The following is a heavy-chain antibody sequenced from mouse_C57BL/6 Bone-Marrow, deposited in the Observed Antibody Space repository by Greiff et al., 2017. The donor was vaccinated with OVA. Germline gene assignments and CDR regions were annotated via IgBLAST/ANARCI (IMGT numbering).Heavy chain of an antibody. D-gene: IGHD2-4*01. CDR2: ISDGGSYT. CDR3: ARASIYYDYDGFAY. V-gene: IGHV5-4*03. J-gene: IGHJ3*01. CDR1: GFTFSSYA. Sequence: DVMLVESGGGLVKPGGSLKLSCAASGFTFSSYAMSWVRQTPEKRLEWVATISDGGSYTYYPDNVKGRFTISRDNAKNNLYLQMSHLKSEDTAMYYCARASIYYDYDGFAYWGQGTLVTVSA.